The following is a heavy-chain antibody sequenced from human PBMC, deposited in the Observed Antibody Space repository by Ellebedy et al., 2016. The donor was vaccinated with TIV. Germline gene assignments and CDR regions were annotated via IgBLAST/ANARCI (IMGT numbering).Heavy chain of an antibody. D-gene: IGHD3-10*01. Sequence: GESLKISCAASGFTFSSYGMHWVRQAPGKGLEWVAVIWYDGCNKYYADSVKGRFTISRDNSKNTLYLQMNSLRAEDTAVYYCAREPMVRGVIRRGYAMDVWGQGTTVTVSS. J-gene: IGHJ6*02. CDR1: GFTFSSYG. CDR3: AREPMVRGVIRRGYAMDV. CDR2: IWYDGCNK. V-gene: IGHV3-33*01.